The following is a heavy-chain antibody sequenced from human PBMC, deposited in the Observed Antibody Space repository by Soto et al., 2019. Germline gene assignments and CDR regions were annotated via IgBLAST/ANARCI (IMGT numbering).Heavy chain of an antibody. V-gene: IGHV3-11*05. J-gene: IGHJ3*02. Sequence: GGSLRLSCAASGFTFSDYYMSWIRQAPGKGLEWVSYISSSGSNTNYADSVRGRSTISRDNSKYTLYVQMNSLRAEDTALYYCAKGIYSAYAKGANAIWGQGTMVTVSS. D-gene: IGHD5-12*01. CDR3: AKGIYSAYAKGANAI. CDR1: GFTFSDYY. CDR2: ISSSGSNT.